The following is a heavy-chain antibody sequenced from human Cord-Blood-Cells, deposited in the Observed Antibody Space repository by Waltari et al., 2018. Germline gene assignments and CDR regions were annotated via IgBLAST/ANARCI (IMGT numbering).Heavy chain of an antibody. J-gene: IGHJ4*02. CDR2: ISYDGSNK. Sequence: QVQLVESGGGVVQPGRSLRLSCAASGFTFSSYAMHWVRLGPGKGLEWVAVISYDGSNKYYADSVKGRFTISRDNSKNTLYLQMNSLRAEDTAVYYCARDFRRTVTTYYFDYWGQGTLVTVSS. CDR1: GFTFSSYA. V-gene: IGHV3-30-3*01. CDR3: ARDFRRTVTTYYFDY. D-gene: IGHD4-4*01.